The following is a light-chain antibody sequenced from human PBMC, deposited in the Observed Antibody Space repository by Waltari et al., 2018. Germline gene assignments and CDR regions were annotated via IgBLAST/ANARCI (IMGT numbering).Light chain of an antibody. Sequence: DIQMTQSPSSLSASVGDRVTMSCRSSHNVRTSLNWYQQKPGKAPKLLIYDASTLQGGVPSRFSGSGSGTTFILTIASLQPEDFATYDCQQSYSDLYSFGQGTKVEI. J-gene: IGKJ2*01. CDR2: DAS. CDR1: HNVRTS. V-gene: IGKV1-39*01. CDR3: QQSYSDLYS.